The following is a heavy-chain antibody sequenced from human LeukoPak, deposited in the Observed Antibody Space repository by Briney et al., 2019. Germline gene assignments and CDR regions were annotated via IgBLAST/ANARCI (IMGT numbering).Heavy chain of an antibody. CDR2: IYYSGST. D-gene: IGHD4/OR15-4a*01. CDR1: GGSISSYY. J-gene: IGHJ4*02. CDR3: ATQVRPRAPIDY. V-gene: IGHV4-59*08. Sequence: SETLSLTCTVSGGSISSYYWSWIRQPPGKGLEWIGYIYYSGSTNYNPSLKSRVTISVDTSKNQFSLKLSSVTAADTAVYYCATQVRPRAPIDYWGQGTLATVSS.